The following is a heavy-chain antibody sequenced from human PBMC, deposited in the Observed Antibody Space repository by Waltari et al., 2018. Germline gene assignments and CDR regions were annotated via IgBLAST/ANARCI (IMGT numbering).Heavy chain of an antibody. D-gene: IGHD2-15*01. CDR3: ARDRGRGLYLDT. V-gene: IGHV4-4*02. Sequence: QLQLQESGPGLVKTAGTLSLICAVSGDSIHYGWSWVRQPPGKGLEWIGQVLGSGRTNYNPSFASRVTISLDTSTHQFALKMTSATAADTALYYCARDRGRGLYLDTWGQGILVTVSP. CDR1: GDSIHYG. J-gene: IGHJ4*02. CDR2: VLGSGRT.